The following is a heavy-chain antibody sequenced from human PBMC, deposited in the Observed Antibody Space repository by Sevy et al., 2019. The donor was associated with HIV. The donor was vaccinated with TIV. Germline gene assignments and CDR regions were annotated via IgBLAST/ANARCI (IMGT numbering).Heavy chain of an antibody. V-gene: IGHV6-1*01. CDR2: TYYRSKWGN. J-gene: IGHJ4*02. Sequence: QSQTLSLTCAISGDSVSSNSAAWNWIRQSPSRGLEWLGRTYYRSKWGNDYAVSLKSRISITSDTSKNQFSLQVMSVTPEDTAVYYCARDTAARGPDFDYWGQGTLVTVSS. CDR3: ARDTAARGPDFDY. D-gene: IGHD6-6*01. CDR1: GDSVSSNSAA.